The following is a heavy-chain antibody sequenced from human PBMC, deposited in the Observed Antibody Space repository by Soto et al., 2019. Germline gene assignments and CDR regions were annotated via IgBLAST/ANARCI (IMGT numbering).Heavy chain of an antibody. D-gene: IGHD6-13*01. CDR3: ARDPPGIAAGGAGA. CDR1: GVTVSNNY. J-gene: IGHJ5*02. V-gene: IGHV3-53*01. Sequence: EVQLVESGGGLILPGGSLRLSCAASGVTVSNNYMRWVRQAPGKGLEWVSLIYSGGDTLYADSVKGRFTISRDSSKNTVYLQMNSLRAEDTAVYYCARDPPGIAAGGAGAWGQGTLVTVSS. CDR2: IYSGGDT.